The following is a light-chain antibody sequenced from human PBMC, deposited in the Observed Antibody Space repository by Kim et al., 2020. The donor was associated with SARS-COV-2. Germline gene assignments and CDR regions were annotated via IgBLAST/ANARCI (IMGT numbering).Light chain of an antibody. Sequence: SITISCTGTRSDVGGYNYVSWYQQHPGKAPKLMIYDVSNRPSGVSNRFSGSKSGNTASLTISGLQAEDEADYYCSSYTSSSTLYVFGTGTKVTVL. CDR3: SSYTSSSTLYV. J-gene: IGLJ1*01. V-gene: IGLV2-14*03. CDR2: DVS. CDR1: RSDVGGYNY.